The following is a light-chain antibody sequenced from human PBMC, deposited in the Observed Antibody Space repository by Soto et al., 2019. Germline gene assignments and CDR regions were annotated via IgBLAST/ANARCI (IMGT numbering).Light chain of an antibody. V-gene: IGKV3-20*01. CDR1: QTISGSY. CDR2: GAS. CDR3: QFDGSSLPFT. Sequence: EIVLTQSPGTLSLSPGERATLFCRASQTISGSYLVWYQQKPGQAPRLLIYGASSRVTGIPERFGGSGSGTDFTLTINTLEPEDFAVYYCQFDGSSLPFTFGQGTKLEIK. J-gene: IGKJ2*01.